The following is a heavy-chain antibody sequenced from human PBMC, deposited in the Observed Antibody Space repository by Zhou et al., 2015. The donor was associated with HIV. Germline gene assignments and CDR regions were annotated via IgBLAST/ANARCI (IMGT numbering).Heavy chain of an antibody. D-gene: IGHD2-2*01. CDR1: GGTFSSYA. Sequence: QVQLVQSGAEVKKPGSSVKVSCKASGGTFSSYAISWVRQAPGQGLEWMGGIIPIFGTANYAQKFQGRVTITADESTSTAYMELSSLRSEDTAVYYCARVNIEVVPAATGHTFAYYYYYYMDVWGERDHGHRLL. V-gene: IGHV1-69*01. CDR2: IIPIFGTA. J-gene: IGHJ6*03. CDR3: ARVNIEVVPAATGHTFAYYYYYYMDV.